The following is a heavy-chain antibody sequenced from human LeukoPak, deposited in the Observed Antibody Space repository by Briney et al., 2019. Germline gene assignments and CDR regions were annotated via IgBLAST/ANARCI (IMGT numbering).Heavy chain of an antibody. CDR3: ARVKWSSASCYALDY. Sequence: GASVTVSYTPSDYTFTAYFMHWVRQAPGQGLEWMGWINPNRGGTNYAQKFQGRVTMTRDTSISTAYMELSRIRSDDTAVYYCARVKWSSASCYALDYWGQGTLVTVSS. V-gene: IGHV1-2*02. D-gene: IGHD2-2*01. J-gene: IGHJ4*02. CDR2: INPNRGGT. CDR1: DYTFTAYF.